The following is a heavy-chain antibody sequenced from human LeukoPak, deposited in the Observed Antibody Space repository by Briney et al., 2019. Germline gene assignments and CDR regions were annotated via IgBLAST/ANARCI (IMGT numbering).Heavy chain of an antibody. Sequence: GRSLRLSCAASGFTFSSYGMHWVRQAPGKGLEWVAVISYDGSNKYYADSVKGRFTISRDNSKNTLYLQMNSLRAEDTAVYYYAKSGDLWLPTNRFDYWGQGTLVTVSS. V-gene: IGHV3-30*18. CDR3: AKSGDLWLPTNRFDY. J-gene: IGHJ4*02. CDR1: GFTFSSYG. D-gene: IGHD5-18*01. CDR2: ISYDGSNK.